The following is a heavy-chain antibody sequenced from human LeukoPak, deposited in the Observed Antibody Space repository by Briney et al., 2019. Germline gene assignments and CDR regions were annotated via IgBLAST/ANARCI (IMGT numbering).Heavy chain of an antibody. CDR3: ARDSRTQDYYGSGSYYNAKNDY. D-gene: IGHD3-10*01. CDR2: ISSSSSYI. CDR1: GFTFSDYY. V-gene: IGHV3-11*06. J-gene: IGHJ4*02. Sequence: GGSLRLSCTASGFTFSDYYMSWIRQAPGKGLEWVSSISSSSSYIYYADSVKGRFTISRDNAKNSLYLQMNSLRAEDTAVYYCARDSRTQDYYGSGSYYNAKNDYWGQGTLVTVSS.